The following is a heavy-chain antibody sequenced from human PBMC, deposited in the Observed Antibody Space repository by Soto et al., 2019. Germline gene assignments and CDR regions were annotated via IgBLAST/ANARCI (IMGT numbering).Heavy chain of an antibody. CDR1: GGSIHYSY. Sequence: QVQLQESGPGLVKPSETLSLTCTVSGGSIHYSYWTWIRQPPGKGLEWIGYISYTGSANYNASLKSRLTISVDTSKNQFSLKLSSVTAADTALYYCARVNYGDYYYGMDVWGQGTTVTVSS. CDR2: ISYTGSA. D-gene: IGHD4-17*01. CDR3: ARVNYGDYYYGMDV. V-gene: IGHV4-59*01. J-gene: IGHJ6*02.